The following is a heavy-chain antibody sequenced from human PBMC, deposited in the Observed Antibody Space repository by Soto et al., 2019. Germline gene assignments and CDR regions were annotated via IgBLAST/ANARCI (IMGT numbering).Heavy chain of an antibody. J-gene: IGHJ5*02. CDR2: ISGSGGST. CDR1: GFTFSGYA. Sequence: PGGSLRLSCAASGFTFSGYAMSWVRQAPGKGLEWVSAISGSGGSTYYADSVKGRFTISRDNSKNTLYLQMNSLRAEDTAVYYCTRQYQLLYYWFDPWGQGTLVTVSS. CDR3: TRQYQLLYYWFDP. V-gene: IGHV3-23*01. D-gene: IGHD2-2*02.